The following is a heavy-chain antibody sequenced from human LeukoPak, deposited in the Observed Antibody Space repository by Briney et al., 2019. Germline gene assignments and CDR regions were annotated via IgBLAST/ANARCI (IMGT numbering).Heavy chain of an antibody. D-gene: IGHD3-16*01. V-gene: IGHV3-7*01. J-gene: IGHJ4*02. CDR1: GLPLSLYW. CDR2: IKQDGSVK. CDR3: ASHPYHDNNAYLNH. Sequence: QPGGSLRLSCAASGLPLSLYWMNWVRQAPGKGLEWVANIKQDGSVKHYVDSVKSRFTISRDNAKNSLFLQMDSLTAEDTAMYFCASHPYHDNNAYLNHWGQGTLVTVSS.